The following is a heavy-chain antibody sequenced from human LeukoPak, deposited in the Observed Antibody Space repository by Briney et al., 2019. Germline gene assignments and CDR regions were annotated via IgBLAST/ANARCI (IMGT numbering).Heavy chain of an antibody. CDR3: ARRGGTSFDP. Sequence: PSETLSLTCTVSGGSIRSRSYYWGWIRQPPGKGLEWIGSIYYSGSTYYNPSLKSRVTISVDTSKNQFSLKLSSVTAADTAVYYCARRGGTSFDPWGQGTLVTVSS. CDR2: IYYSGST. CDR1: GGSIRSRSYY. V-gene: IGHV4-39*01. D-gene: IGHD3-16*01. J-gene: IGHJ5*02.